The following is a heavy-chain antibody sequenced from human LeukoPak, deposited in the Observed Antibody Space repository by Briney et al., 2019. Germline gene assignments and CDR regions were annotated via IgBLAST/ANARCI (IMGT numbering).Heavy chain of an antibody. V-gene: IGHV4-59*08. CDR2: IYYSGST. D-gene: IGHD3-10*02. J-gene: IGHJ4*02. CDR1: GGSISSYY. CDR3: ASLGNYYVHDY. Sequence: PSETLSLTCTVSGGSISSYYWSWIRQPPGKGLEWIGYIYYSGSTNYNPSLKSRVTISVDTSKNQFSLKLSSVTAADTAVYYCASLGNYYVHDYWGQGTLVTVSS.